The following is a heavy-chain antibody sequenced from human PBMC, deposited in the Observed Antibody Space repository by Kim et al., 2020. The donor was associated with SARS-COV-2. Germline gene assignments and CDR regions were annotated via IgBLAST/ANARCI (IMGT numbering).Heavy chain of an antibody. CDR3: AREDYTNSWYTDY. V-gene: IGHV3-74*01. Sequence: YADSVKGRLTNSRDNAKNTLYLQINSLGAEDTAVYYCAREDYTNSWYTDYWGQGTLVTVSS. J-gene: IGHJ4*02. D-gene: IGHD6-13*01.